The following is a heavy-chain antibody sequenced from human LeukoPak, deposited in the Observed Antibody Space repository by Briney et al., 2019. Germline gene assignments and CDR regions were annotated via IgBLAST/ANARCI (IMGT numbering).Heavy chain of an antibody. D-gene: IGHD6-19*01. Sequence: PGGSLRLSCAASGFTFSSYGMHWVRQAPGKGLEWVAFIRYDGSNKYYADSVKGRFTISRDNAKNSLYLQMNSLRAEDTAVYYCARDRSSGWYLDDYWGQGTLVTVSS. CDR3: ARDRSSGWYLDDY. CDR1: GFTFSSYG. V-gene: IGHV3-30*02. J-gene: IGHJ4*02. CDR2: IRYDGSNK.